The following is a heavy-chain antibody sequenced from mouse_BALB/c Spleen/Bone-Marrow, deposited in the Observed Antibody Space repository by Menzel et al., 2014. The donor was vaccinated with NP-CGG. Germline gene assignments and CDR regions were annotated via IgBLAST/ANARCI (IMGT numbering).Heavy chain of an antibody. D-gene: IGHD2-1*01. J-gene: IGHJ4*01. Sequence: QVQLQQSGAELVEPGASVKLSCKASGYTFTSYYMYWVKQRPGQGLEWIGGINPTNGFTNFNEKFKSRATLTVDKSSSTAYMQLSSLTSEDSAVYYCTRGGYGNYPYYYAMDYWGQGTSVTVSS. CDR2: INPTNGFT. CDR1: GYTFTSYY. V-gene: IGHV1S81*02. CDR3: TRGGYGNYPYYYAMDY.